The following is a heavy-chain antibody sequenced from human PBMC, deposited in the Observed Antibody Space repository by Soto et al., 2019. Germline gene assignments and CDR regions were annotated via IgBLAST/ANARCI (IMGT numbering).Heavy chain of an antibody. D-gene: IGHD3-10*01. CDR1: GFTFSSYG. Sequence: QVQLVESGGGVVQPGRSLRLSCAASGFTFSSYGMHWVRQAPGKGLEWVAVISYDGSNKYYADSVKGRFTISRDNSKNTLYLQMNSLRTEDTAVYYCAKGRVVRGFLYYYYYYGMDVWGQGTTVTVSS. CDR3: AKGRVVRGFLYYYYYYGMDV. V-gene: IGHV3-30*18. J-gene: IGHJ6*02. CDR2: ISYDGSNK.